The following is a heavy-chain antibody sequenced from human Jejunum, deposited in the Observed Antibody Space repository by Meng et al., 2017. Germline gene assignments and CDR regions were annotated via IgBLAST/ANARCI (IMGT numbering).Heavy chain of an antibody. CDR3: ARGNANYGDHQAY. CDR1: GFTFSNYW. J-gene: IGHJ4*02. D-gene: IGHD4-17*01. V-gene: IGHV3-74*01. CDR2: INSDGSRI. Sequence: GGSLRLSCAASGFTFSNYWMHWVRQAPGKGREWVSRINSDGSRITYEDSVKGRFTISRDNAKKTLYLQMNSLRAEDTGVYYCARGNANYGDHQAYWGQGTLVTVSS.